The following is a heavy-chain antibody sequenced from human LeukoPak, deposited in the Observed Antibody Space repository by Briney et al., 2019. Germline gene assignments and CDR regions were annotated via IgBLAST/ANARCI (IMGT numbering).Heavy chain of an antibody. D-gene: IGHD3-22*01. Sequence: GGSLRLSCEASGFTVSSNYMSWVRQAPGKGLEWVSVIYSGGSTYYADSVKGRFTISRDNSKNTLYLQMNSLRAEDTAVYYCARVAYHYDSSGYYRDYWGQGTLVTVSS. CDR3: ARVAYHYDSSGYYRDY. CDR2: IYSGGST. CDR1: GFTVSSNY. V-gene: IGHV3-53*01. J-gene: IGHJ4*02.